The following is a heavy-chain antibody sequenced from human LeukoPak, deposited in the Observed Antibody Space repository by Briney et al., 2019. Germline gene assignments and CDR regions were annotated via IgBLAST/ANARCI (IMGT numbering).Heavy chain of an antibody. V-gene: IGHV7-4-1*02. D-gene: IGHD3-10*01. J-gene: IGHJ6*03. CDR1: GYPFTSYS. Sequence: ASVKVSCKASGYPFTSYSMNWVRQAPGQGLEWMGWINTNTGNPTYAQGFTGRFVFSLDTSVSTAYLQISSLKVEDTAVYYCARERLNLLVRGVKPTHYYKYMDVWGKGTTVTVSS. CDR2: INTNTGNP. CDR3: ARERLNLLVRGVKPTHYYKYMDV.